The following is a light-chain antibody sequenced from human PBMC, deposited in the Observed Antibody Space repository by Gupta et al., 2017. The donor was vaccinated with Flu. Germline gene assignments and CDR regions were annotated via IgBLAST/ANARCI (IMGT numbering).Light chain of an antibody. J-gene: IGLJ1*01. V-gene: IGLV1-44*01. Sequence: QSVLTQPPSASGTPGQRVSISCSGSSSNVGSQTVNWYQQLPGTAPKLLSYMSDQRHSGVPDRFSGSKSGTSASLAIGGLQAEDEADYYCAAWDDSRNGYVFGSGTKVTVL. CDR3: AAWDDSRNGYV. CDR2: MSD. CDR1: SSNVGSQT.